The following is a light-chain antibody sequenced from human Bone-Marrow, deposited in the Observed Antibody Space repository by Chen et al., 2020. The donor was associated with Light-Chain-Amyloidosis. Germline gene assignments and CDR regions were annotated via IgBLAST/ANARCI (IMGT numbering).Light chain of an antibody. J-gene: IGLJ3*02. CDR2: DDS. V-gene: IGLV3-21*02. CDR3: QVWDRSSDRPV. CDR1: NIGSTS. Sequence: SYVLTQPSSVSVAPGQTASLACGGNNIGSTSVHWSQQTPGQAPLLVFYDDSDRPSGIPERLSGSNSGNTATLTISRVEAGDEADYYCQVWDRSSDRPVFGGGTKLTVL.